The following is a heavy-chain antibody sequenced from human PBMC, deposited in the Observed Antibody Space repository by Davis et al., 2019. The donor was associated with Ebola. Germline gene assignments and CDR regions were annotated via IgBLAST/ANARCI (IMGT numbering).Heavy chain of an antibody. V-gene: IGHV6-1*01. CDR3: ARHIVARGFTMGWPADY. D-gene: IGHD2-21*01. CDR2: TYSSSKWYT. CDR1: GDSVSSKSAA. Sequence: HSQTLSLTCAISGDSVSSKSAAWNWIRQSPSRGLEWLGRTYSSSKWYTDYATSVNSRIIINPDTSKNHFSLDLSSVTAADTAVYYCARHIVARGFTMGWPADYWGQGTLVTVSS. J-gene: IGHJ4*02.